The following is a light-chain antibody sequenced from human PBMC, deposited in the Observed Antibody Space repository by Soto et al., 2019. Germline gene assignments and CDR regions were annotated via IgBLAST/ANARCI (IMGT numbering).Light chain of an antibody. Sequence: QSVLTQPASVSGSPGQSITISCTGTSSDIGGYNYVSWYQRHPGKVPKLIIYEVTSRPSGGSPRFSGSKSGNTASLTISGLQAEDEAAYFCSSYTTSGTPVFGGGTKVTVL. CDR3: SSYTTSGTPV. CDR1: SSDIGGYNY. J-gene: IGLJ3*02. CDR2: EVT. V-gene: IGLV2-14*01.